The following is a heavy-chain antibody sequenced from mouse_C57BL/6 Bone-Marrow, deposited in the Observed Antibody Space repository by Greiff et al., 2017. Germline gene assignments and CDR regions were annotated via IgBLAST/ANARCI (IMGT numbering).Heavy chain of an antibody. CDR3: ARDYYDYSWYFDV. V-gene: IGHV5-17*01. J-gene: IGHJ1*03. Sequence: EVQVVESGGGLVKPGGSLKLSCAASGFTFSDYGMHWVRQAPEKGLEWVAYISSGSSTIYYADTVKGRFTISRDNAKNTLFLQMTSLRSEDTAMYYCARDYYDYSWYFDVWGTGTTVTVSS. CDR2: ISSGSSTI. CDR1: GFTFSDYG. D-gene: IGHD2-4*01.